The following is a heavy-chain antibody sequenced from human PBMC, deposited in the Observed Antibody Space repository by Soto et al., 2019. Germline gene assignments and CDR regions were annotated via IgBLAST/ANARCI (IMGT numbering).Heavy chain of an antibody. D-gene: IGHD3-3*01. CDR1: GFTFSDYY. Sequence: PGGSLRLSCAASGFTFSDYYMSWIRQAPGKGLEWVSYISSSGSTIYYADSVKGRFTISRDNAKNSLYLQMNSLRAEDTAVYYCARVLDYDFWSGYSPYGMDVWGQGTTVTVSS. V-gene: IGHV3-11*01. J-gene: IGHJ6*02. CDR2: ISSSGSTI. CDR3: ARVLDYDFWSGYSPYGMDV.